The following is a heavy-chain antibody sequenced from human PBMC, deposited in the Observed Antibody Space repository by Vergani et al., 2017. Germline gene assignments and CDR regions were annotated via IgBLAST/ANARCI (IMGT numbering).Heavy chain of an antibody. CDR1: GFTVSSNY. V-gene: IGHV3-53*04. CDR3: ARAKGGYSGGNFDY. D-gene: IGHD3-22*01. J-gene: IGHJ4*02. CDR2: IYSGGST. Sequence: EVQLVESGGGLVQPGGSLRLSCAASGFTVSSNYMSWVRQAPGKGLEWVSVIYSGGSTYYADYVKGRFTISRHNSKNTLYLQMNSLRAEDTAVYYCARAKGGYSGGNFDYWGQGTLVTVSS.